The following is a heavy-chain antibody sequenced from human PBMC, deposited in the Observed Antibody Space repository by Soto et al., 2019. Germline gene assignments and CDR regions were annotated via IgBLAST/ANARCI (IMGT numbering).Heavy chain of an antibody. Sequence: SETLSLTCTVSGGSISSYYWSWIRQPPGKGLEWIGYIYYSGSTNYNPSLKSRVTISVDTSKNQLSLKLSSVTAADTAVYYCARDIIGTNYYYYGMDVWGQGTTVTVSS. D-gene: IGHD2-8*01. CDR3: ARDIIGTNYYYYGMDV. CDR1: GGSISSYY. V-gene: IGHV4-59*01. CDR2: IYYSGST. J-gene: IGHJ6*02.